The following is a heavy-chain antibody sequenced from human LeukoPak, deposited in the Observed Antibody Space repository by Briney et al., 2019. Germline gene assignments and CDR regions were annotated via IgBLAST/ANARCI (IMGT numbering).Heavy chain of an antibody. J-gene: IGHJ5*02. V-gene: IGHV4-34*01. CDR1: GGSFSGYY. D-gene: IGHD5-18*01. CDR2: INHSGST. CDR3: ARGLRGYSYGTAADP. Sequence: SETLSLTCAVYGGSFSGYYWSWIRQPPGKGLEWIGEINHSGSTNYNPSLKSRVTISVDTSKNQFSLKLSSVTAADTAVYYCARGLRGYSYGTAADPWGQGTLVTVSS.